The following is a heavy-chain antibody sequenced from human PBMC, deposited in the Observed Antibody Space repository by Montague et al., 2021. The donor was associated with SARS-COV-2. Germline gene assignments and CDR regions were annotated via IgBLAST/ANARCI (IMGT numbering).Heavy chain of an antibody. CDR2: VCYRGSS. J-gene: IGHJ4*02. Sequence: SETLSLTCSVPGGSISTSNFYWGWVRQPPGQGLEWIGSVCYRGSSYYTLSLKSRVAISADTSKNPFFLSLVSVTAADTALYACARIPVSGSGGFYCFDSWGQGTLVTVSS. CDR1: GGSISTSNFY. CDR3: ARIPVSGSGGFYCFDS. V-gene: IGHV4-39*01. D-gene: IGHD3-10*01.